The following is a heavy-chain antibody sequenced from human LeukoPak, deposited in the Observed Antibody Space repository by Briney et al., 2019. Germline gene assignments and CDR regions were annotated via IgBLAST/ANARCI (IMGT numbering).Heavy chain of an antibody. CDR3: ASGSYPFDY. J-gene: IGHJ4*02. CDR1: GGSFSGYY. Sequence: SETLSLTCAGYGGSFSGYYWSWIRQPPGKGLEWIGEINHSGSTNYNPSLKSRVTISVDTSKNQFSLKLSSVTAADTAVYYCASGSYPFDYWGQGTLVTVSS. V-gene: IGHV4-34*01. CDR2: INHSGST.